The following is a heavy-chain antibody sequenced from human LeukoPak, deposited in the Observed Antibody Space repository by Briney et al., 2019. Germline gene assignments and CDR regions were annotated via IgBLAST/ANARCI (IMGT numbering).Heavy chain of an antibody. CDR2: IYSGGST. CDR1: GFTVSSNY. CDR3: ARDHRVGATIDY. Sequence: GGSLRLSCAASGFTVSSNYMSWVRQAPGKGLEGVSVIYSGGSTYYADSVKGRFTISRDNSKNTLYLQMNSLRAEDTAVYYCARDHRVGATIDYWGQGTLVTVPS. V-gene: IGHV3-66*02. J-gene: IGHJ4*02. D-gene: IGHD1-26*01.